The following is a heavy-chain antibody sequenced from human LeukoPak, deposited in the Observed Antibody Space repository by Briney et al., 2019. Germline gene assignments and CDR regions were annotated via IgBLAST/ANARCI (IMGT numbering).Heavy chain of an antibody. CDR3: AKDRRTDYRGAWY. CDR1: GFTFSSYA. V-gene: IGHV3-23*01. CDR2: IGSSGDDT. J-gene: IGHJ4*02. Sequence: GGSLRLSCAASGFTFSSYAMTWVRQAPGKGLEWVSFIGSSGDDTFYAGSVKGRFTISRDNSKNTLYLQMNSLRAGDTAVYYCAKDRRTDYRGAWYWGQGTLVSVSS. D-gene: IGHD6-19*01.